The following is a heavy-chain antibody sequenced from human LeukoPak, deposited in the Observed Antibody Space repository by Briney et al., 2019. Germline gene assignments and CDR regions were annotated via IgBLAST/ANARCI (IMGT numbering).Heavy chain of an antibody. CDR2: IWYDGSNK. J-gene: IGHJ6*02. Sequence: GGSLRLSCAASGFTFSSYGMHWVRQAPGKGLEWVAVIWYDGSNKYYADSVKGRFTISRDNSKNTLYLQMNSLRAEDTAVYYCARDHSGYCSGGSCYGRAYYYYGMDVWGQGTTVTVSS. CDR1: GFTFSSYG. V-gene: IGHV3-33*01. D-gene: IGHD2-15*01. CDR3: ARDHSGYCSGGSCYGRAYYYYGMDV.